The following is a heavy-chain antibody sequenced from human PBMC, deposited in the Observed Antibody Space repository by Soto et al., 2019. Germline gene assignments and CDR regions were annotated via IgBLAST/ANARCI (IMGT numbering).Heavy chain of an antibody. J-gene: IGHJ4*02. D-gene: IGHD3-22*01. Sequence: GGSLRLSCAASGFTSSNYAMSWVRQAPGKGLEWVSVIYSGGSTYYADSVKGRFTISRDNSKNTLYLQMNSLRAEDTAVYYCAKTVFSSGYYSDYWGQGTLVTVSS. V-gene: IGHV3-66*01. CDR2: IYSGGST. CDR3: AKTVFSSGYYSDY. CDR1: GFTSSNYA.